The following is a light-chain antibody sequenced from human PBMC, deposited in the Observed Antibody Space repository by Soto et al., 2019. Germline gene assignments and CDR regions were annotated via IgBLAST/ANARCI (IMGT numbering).Light chain of an antibody. CDR1: ISDVGGYNY. CDR3: SSYTETSTLV. J-gene: IGLJ2*01. V-gene: IGLV2-14*01. Sequence: QSVLTQPRSVSGSPGQSVTISCTGTISDVGGYNYVSWYQQHPGKVPKLLIYEVTHRPSGVSSRFSGSKSGNTASLTVSGVRAEDEADYYCSSYTETSTLVFGGGTKVTVL. CDR2: EVT.